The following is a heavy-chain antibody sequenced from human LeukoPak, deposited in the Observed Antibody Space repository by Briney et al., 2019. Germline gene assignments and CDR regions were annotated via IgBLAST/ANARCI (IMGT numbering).Heavy chain of an antibody. CDR3: ARVGEGMVDFDY. D-gene: IGHD2-8*01. CDR2: IYYSGST. CDR1: GGSISSYY. J-gene: IGHJ4*02. Sequence: SETLSLTCTVSGGSISSYYWSWIRQPPGKGLEWIGYIYYSGSTNYNPSLKSRVTISVDTSENQFSLKLSSVTAADTAVYYCARVGEGMVDFDYWGQGTLVTVSS. V-gene: IGHV4-59*01.